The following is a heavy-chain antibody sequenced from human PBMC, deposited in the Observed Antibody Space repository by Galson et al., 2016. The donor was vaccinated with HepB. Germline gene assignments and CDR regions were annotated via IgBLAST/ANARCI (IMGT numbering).Heavy chain of an antibody. CDR2: IWFDGSKD. CDR1: GFTFSGYT. V-gene: IGHV3-33*06. J-gene: IGHJ6*02. Sequence: SLRLSCAGSGFTFSGYTMHWVRPAPGQGLEWVAAIWFDGSKDYYADSVQGRFTVSRDNSKSTMDRQMRSRIGDDTALDYCAKGAEGGMDVWGQGTTVTVSS. CDR3: AKGAEGGMDV. D-gene: IGHD2-15*01.